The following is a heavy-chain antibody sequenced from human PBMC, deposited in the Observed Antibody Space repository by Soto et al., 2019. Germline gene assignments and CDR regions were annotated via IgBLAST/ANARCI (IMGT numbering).Heavy chain of an antibody. D-gene: IGHD6-13*01. Sequence: SXTLSLTCAVYGGSFSGYYWTWIRQPPGTGLEWIGEINHSGSTNYNPSLKSRVTISVDNSKSTLYVQMNSLRVEDTAVYLCARDVGSSRCHALDIWGQGTMVTVS. V-gene: IGHV4-34*01. J-gene: IGHJ3*02. CDR1: GGSFSGYY. CDR2: INHSGST. CDR3: ARDVGSSRCHALDI.